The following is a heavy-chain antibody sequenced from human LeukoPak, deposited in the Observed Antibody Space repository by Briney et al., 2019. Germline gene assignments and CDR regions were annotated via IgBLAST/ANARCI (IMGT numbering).Heavy chain of an antibody. V-gene: IGHV3-23*01. Sequence: PGGSLRLSCAASGFTFSSYAMSWVRQAPGKGLEWVSAISGSGGSTYYADSVKGRFTISRDNSKNTLYLQMNSLRAEDTAVYYCAKSQRPRGQWELRSFDYWGQGTLVTVSS. CDR3: AKSQRPRGQWELRSFDY. CDR1: GFTFSSYA. CDR2: ISGSGGST. J-gene: IGHJ4*02. D-gene: IGHD1-26*01.